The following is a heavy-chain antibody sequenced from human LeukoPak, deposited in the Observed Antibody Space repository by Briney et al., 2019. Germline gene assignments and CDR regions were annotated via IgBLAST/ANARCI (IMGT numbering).Heavy chain of an antibody. D-gene: IGHD3-22*01. Sequence: KASETLSLTCTVSGGSISSSSDYWGWIRQAPGKGLEWIGSIYYHENTYYNSSLKSRVTISVDTSKNQFSLKLSSVTAADTAVYFCARGPYSYDSSGAFDIWGQGTMVTVSS. J-gene: IGHJ3*02. CDR2: IYYHENT. V-gene: IGHV4-39*01. CDR3: ARGPYSYDSSGAFDI. CDR1: GGSISSSSDY.